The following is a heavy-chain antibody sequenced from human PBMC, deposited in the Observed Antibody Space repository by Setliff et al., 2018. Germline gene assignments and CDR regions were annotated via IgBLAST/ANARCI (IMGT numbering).Heavy chain of an antibody. CDR3: ARGSRFGTIVYRGDYYLDV. Sequence: ASVKVSCKASGYTFTTYAIGWMRQAPGQGLEWMGWINTNTGSPSYAQGFTGRFVFSLDTSVSTAYLQISSLKAEDTAIYYCARGSRFGTIVYRGDYYLDVWGKGTTVTVSS. CDR2: INTNTGSP. D-gene: IGHD3-10*01. J-gene: IGHJ6*03. V-gene: IGHV7-4-1*02. CDR1: GYTFTTYA.